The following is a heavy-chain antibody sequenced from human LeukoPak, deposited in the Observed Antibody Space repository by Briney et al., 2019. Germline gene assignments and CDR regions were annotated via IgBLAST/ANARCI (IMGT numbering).Heavy chain of an antibody. Sequence: SETLSLTCSVSGGSINNYYWSWIRQPPGQGPEWIGYIFYSGITTYNPSLKSRVSISLDTSTKQLSLKLDSVTAADTAVYYCARHAAAATNIWFDPWGQGTLVTVSS. D-gene: IGHD6-13*01. CDR2: IFYSGIT. J-gene: IGHJ5*02. CDR3: ARHAAAATNIWFDP. V-gene: IGHV4-59*08. CDR1: GGSINNYY.